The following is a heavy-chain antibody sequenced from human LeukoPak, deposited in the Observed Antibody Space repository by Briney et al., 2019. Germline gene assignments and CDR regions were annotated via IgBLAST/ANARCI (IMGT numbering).Heavy chain of an antibody. V-gene: IGHV3-15*01. CDR1: GFTFSNAW. J-gene: IGHJ4*02. CDR2: IRGKTDGGPT. CDR3: TTEGPHPPP. Sequence: PGGSLRLSCAASGFTFSNAWMTWVRQAPGKGLEWVGRIRGKTDGGPTDYAAPVKGRFTISRDDSKNTLYLEMNRLKPEDTAVYYCTTEGPHPPPWGQGTLVTVSS.